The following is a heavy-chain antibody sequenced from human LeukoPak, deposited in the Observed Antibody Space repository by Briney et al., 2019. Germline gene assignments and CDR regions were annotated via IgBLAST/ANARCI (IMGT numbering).Heavy chain of an antibody. D-gene: IGHD3-9*01. CDR2: ISGGRGTT. V-gene: IGHV3-23*01. CDR3: AKVGHYDILTGHGMDY. J-gene: IGHJ4*02. Sequence: PGGSLRLSCAASGFTFSSYAMSWVRQAPGKGLEWVSGISGGRGTTCYADSVKGRFTISRDNSKNTLYLHMNSLRAEDTAVYYCAKVGHYDILTGHGMDYWGQGTLVTVSS. CDR1: GFTFSSYA.